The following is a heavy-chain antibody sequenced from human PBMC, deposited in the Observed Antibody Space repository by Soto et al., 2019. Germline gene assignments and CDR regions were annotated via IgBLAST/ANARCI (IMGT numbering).Heavy chain of an antibody. CDR3: ARQTTFSSSWYDY. J-gene: IGHJ4*02. V-gene: IGHV4-4*07. D-gene: IGHD6-13*01. Sequence: PSETLSLTCTVSGGSISNYYWTWIRQPAGKGLEWIGRIYSSGTTNYNSSLKSRLTMSVDTSKNQFFLKLTSVTAADTAVYYCARQTTFSSSWYDYWGQGSLVTVSS. CDR2: IYSSGTT. CDR1: GGSISNYY.